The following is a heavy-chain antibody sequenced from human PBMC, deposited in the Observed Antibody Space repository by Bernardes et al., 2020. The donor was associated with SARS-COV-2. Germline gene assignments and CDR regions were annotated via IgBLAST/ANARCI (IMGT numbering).Heavy chain of an antibody. V-gene: IGHV3-30*04. J-gene: IGHJ6*03. CDR2: ISYDGSNK. CDR3: AREAYDFWSGYYSYYYYYMDV. D-gene: IGHD3-3*01. Sequence: VGSLRLSCAASGFTFRSYAMHWVRQAPGQGLEWVAVISYDGSNKYYADSVKGRFTISRDNSKNTLYLQMNSLRAEDTAVYYCAREAYDFWSGYYSYYYYYMDVWGKGTTVTVSS. CDR1: GFTFRSYA.